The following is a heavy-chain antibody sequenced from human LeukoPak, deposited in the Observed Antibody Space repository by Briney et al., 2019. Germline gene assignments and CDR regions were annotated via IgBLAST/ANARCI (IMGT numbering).Heavy chain of an antibody. CDR1: GGTFSSYA. Sequence: GSSVKVSCKASGGTFSSYAISWVRQAPGQGLEWMGGIIPIFGTANYAQKFQGRVTITTDESTSTAYMELSSLRSEDTAVYYCARDRSHTNNWYYSPAFDYWGQGTLVTVSS. V-gene: IGHV1-69*05. J-gene: IGHJ4*02. CDR3: ARDRSHTNNWYYSPAFDY. D-gene: IGHD1-7*01. CDR2: IIPIFGTA.